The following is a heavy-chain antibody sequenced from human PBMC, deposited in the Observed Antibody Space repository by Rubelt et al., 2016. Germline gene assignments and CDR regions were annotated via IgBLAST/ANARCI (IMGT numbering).Heavy chain of an antibody. V-gene: IGHV3-7*03. D-gene: IGHD5-18*01. CDR3: ARRQLWSFLFDY. J-gene: IGHJ4*02. CDR2: IKQDGSEK. CDR1: GFTFSSYA. Sequence: VQLVESGGGVVQPGRSLRLSCAASGFTFSSYAMHWVRQAPGKGLEWVANIKQDGSEKYYVDSVKGRFTISRDNAKNSLYLQMNSLRAEDTAVYYCARRQLWSFLFDYWGQGTLVTVSS.